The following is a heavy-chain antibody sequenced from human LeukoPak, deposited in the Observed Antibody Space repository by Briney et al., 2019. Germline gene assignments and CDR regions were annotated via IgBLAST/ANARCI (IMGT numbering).Heavy chain of an antibody. CDR2: IHGGGDVT. J-gene: IGHJ2*01. D-gene: IGHD3-16*02. CDR3: AKALSSSFYYFDL. Sequence: GGSLRLSCAVSGFIFSNYAMNWVRQAPEKGLEWVSTIHGGGDVTYYADSVKGRFTISRDNSRNTLYLQMNSLRAEDTAVYYCAKALSSSFYYFDLGGRGTLLTVSS. CDR1: GFIFSNYA. V-gene: IGHV3-23*01.